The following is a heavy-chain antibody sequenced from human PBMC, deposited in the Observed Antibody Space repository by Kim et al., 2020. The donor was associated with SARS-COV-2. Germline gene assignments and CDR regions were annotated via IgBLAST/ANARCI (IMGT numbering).Heavy chain of an antibody. Sequence: SETLSLTCAVYGGSFSGYYWSWIRQPPGKGLEWIGEINHSGSTNYNPSLKSRVTISVDTSKNQFSLKLSSVTAADTAVYYCARVHQREFRSLSDRYYCDSSGTCAFDIWGQGTMVTVSS. V-gene: IGHV4-34*01. CDR3: ARVHQREFRSLSDRYYCDSSGTCAFDI. CDR2: INHSGST. CDR1: GGSFSGYY. J-gene: IGHJ3*02. D-gene: IGHD3-22*01.